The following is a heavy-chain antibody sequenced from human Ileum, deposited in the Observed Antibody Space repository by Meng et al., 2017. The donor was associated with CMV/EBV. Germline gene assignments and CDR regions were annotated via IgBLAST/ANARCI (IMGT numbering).Heavy chain of an antibody. J-gene: IGHJ4*02. CDR2: IRYDGSIK. V-gene: IGHV3-30*02. D-gene: IGHD2-2*03. CDR3: ATEIRGYCGSTSCSSTYFEH. CDR1: GFTLDSFG. Sequence: GESLKISCVASGFTLDSFGMHWVRQAPGKGLEWVAFIRYDGSIKYYAQSVKGRFTISRDNSKNTLYLQMRSLTSEDRGVYYCATEIRGYCGSTSCSSTYFEHWGQGTLVTVSS.